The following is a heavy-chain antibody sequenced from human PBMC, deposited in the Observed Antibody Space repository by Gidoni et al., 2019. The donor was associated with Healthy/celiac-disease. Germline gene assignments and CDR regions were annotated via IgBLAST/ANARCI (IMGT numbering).Heavy chain of an antibody. V-gene: IGHV5-51*01. Sequence: EVHLVQSGAEVKKPGESLKISCKGSGYSFTSYWLGWVRQMPGQGLAWMGIIYPGDSDTRYSPSCQGQVTISADKSSRTAYLQWSSLKASDTAMYYCARRLATSPGGYDYWGQGTLVTVSS. CDR1: GYSFTSYW. CDR3: ARRLATSPGGYDY. J-gene: IGHJ4*02. CDR2: IYPGDSDT. D-gene: IGHD5-12*01.